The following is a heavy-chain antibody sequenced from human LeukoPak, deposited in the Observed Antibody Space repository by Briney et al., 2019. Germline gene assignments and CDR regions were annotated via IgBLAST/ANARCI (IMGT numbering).Heavy chain of an antibody. D-gene: IGHD3-9*01. CDR1: GFTFDDYA. J-gene: IGHJ6*02. Sequence: GGSLRLSCAASGFTFDDYAMHWVRQAPGKGLEWVSGISWNSGSIGYADSVKGRFTISRDNAKNSLYLQMNSLRAEDTALYYCARWDYDILTGYSAGGMDVWGQGTTVTVSS. V-gene: IGHV3-9*01. CDR2: ISWNSGSI. CDR3: ARWDYDILTGYSAGGMDV.